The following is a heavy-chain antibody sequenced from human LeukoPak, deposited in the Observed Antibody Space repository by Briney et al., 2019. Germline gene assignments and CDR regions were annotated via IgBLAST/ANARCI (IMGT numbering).Heavy chain of an antibody. CDR1: GGSINRSYYY. D-gene: IGHD4-17*01. Sequence: TETLSLTCTVSGGSINRSYYYWGWIRQPPGKGLEWIGSIYYSGNTYYNPSLKSRVTISVDTSKNQFSLKLSSVTAADTAVYYCARLMTTVTSEYWGQGTLVTVSS. V-gene: IGHV4-39*01. J-gene: IGHJ4*02. CDR2: IYYSGNT. CDR3: ARLMTTVTSEY.